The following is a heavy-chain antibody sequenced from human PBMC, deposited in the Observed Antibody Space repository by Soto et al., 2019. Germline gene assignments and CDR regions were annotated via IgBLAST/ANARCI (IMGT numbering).Heavy chain of an antibody. CDR1: GFTFSRYY. V-gene: IGHV1-46*01. J-gene: IGHJ5*02. D-gene: IGHD1-26*01. CDR2: INPSGVST. CDR3: ARDNSESNSWWFDP. Sequence: QVQLVQSGAEVKQPGASVKVSCKASGFTFSRYYMHWVRQAPGQGLEWMGLINPSGVSTNYAQKFQGRVTLTRDTSTSTVSMELSSLRSEDTAVYYCARDNSESNSWWFDPWGQGTLVTVS.